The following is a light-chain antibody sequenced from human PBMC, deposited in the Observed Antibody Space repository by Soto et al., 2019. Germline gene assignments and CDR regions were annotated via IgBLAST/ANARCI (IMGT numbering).Light chain of an antibody. CDR1: SSNIGTNT. J-gene: IGLJ2*01. Sequence: QAVVTQPPSASGTPGQRVTISCSGGSSNIGTNTVNWYQQLPGTAPKLLMYRNNHRPSGVPDRFSGSKSGTSASLAISGLQSEDEADYYCAAWDDSLNGHVVFGGGTKLTVL. CDR3: AAWDDSLNGHVV. CDR2: RNN. V-gene: IGLV1-44*01.